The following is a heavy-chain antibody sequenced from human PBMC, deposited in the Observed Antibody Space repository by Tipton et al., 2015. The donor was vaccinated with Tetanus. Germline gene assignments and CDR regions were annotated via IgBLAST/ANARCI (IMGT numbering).Heavy chain of an antibody. CDR3: ARIRTGHYTDFDC. Sequence: LSLTCEASGFTFNTYWMNWVRQAPGKGLEWVANIKQDGSEKYYVDSVKGRFTISRDNAKNSLYLQMNSLRAEDTAVYYCARIRTGHYTDFDCWGLGTLVTVSS. J-gene: IGHJ4*02. CDR2: IKQDGSEK. V-gene: IGHV3-7*01. D-gene: IGHD4-11*01. CDR1: GFTFNTYW.